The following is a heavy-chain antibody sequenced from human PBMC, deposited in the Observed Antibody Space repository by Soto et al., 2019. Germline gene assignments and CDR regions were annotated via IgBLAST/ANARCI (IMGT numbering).Heavy chain of an antibody. CDR3: AKGDGYNENWFDP. CDR1: GYSISSGYY. Sequence: TLSLTCAVSGYSISSGYYWGWIRQPPGKGLEWIGSIYHSGSTYYNPSLKSRVTISVDTSKNQFSLKLSSVTAADTAVYYCAKGDGYNENWFDPWGQGTLVTVSS. J-gene: IGHJ5*02. V-gene: IGHV4-38-2*01. CDR2: IYHSGST. D-gene: IGHD5-12*01.